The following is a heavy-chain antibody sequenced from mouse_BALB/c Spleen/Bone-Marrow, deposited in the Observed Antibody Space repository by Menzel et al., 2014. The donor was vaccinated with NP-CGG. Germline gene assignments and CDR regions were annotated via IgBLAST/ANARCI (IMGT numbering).Heavy chain of an antibody. V-gene: IGHV14-3*02. Sequence: EVKLVESGAELVKPGASVKLSCTASGFNIRDTYIHWVKQRPEQGLEWIGMIDPAKGNTEYDPKFQGKATITADTSSNTAYLQLSSLTSEDTAVYYCARGVRQLGLPFWGQGTLVTVSA. J-gene: IGHJ3*01. D-gene: IGHD3-2*01. CDR2: IDPAKGNT. CDR1: GFNIRDTY. CDR3: ARGVRQLGLPF.